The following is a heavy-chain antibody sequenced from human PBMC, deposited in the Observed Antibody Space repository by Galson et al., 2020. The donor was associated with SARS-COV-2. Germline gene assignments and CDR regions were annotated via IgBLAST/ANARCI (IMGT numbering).Heavy chain of an antibody. D-gene: IGHD2-15*01. V-gene: IGHV4-39*07. Sequence: SETLSLTCTVSGGSISSSSYYWGWIRQPPGKGLEWIGSIYYSGSTYYNPSLKSRVTISVDTSKNQFSLKLSSVTAADTAVYYCARTHGGSWGIWGQGTMVTVSS. CDR2: IYYSGST. J-gene: IGHJ3*02. CDR3: ARTHGGSWGI. CDR1: GGSISSSSYY.